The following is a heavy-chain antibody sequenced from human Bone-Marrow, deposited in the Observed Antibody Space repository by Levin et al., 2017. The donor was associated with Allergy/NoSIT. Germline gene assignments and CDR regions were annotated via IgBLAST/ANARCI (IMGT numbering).Heavy chain of an antibody. CDR1: GYTFTGYY. CDR3: ARVKVTIFGVVIGRYYYMDV. Sequence: ASVKVSCKASGYTFTGYYMHWVRQAPGQGLEWMGRINPNSGGTNYAQKFQGRVTMTRDTSISTAYMELSRLRSDDTAVYYCARVKVTIFGVVIGRYYYMDVWGKGTTVTVSS. V-gene: IGHV1-2*06. CDR2: INPNSGGT. D-gene: IGHD3-3*01. J-gene: IGHJ6*03.